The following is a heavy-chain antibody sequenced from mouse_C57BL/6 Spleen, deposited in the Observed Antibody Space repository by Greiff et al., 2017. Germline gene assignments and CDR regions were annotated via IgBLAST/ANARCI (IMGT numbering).Heavy chain of an antibody. CDR1: GYAFTNYL. CDR3: ARCIYYDYDGTY. D-gene: IGHD2-4*01. Sequence: QVQLQQSGAELVRPGTSVKVSCKASGYAFTNYLIEWVKQRPGQGLEWIGVINPGSGGTNYNEKFKGKATLTADKSSSTAYMQLSSLTSADSAVYFCARCIYYDYDGTYWGQGTLVTVS. J-gene: IGHJ3*01. V-gene: IGHV1-54*01. CDR2: INPGSGGT.